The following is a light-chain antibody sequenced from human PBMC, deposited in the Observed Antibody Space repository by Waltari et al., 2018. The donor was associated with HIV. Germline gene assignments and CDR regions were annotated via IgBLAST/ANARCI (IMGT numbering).Light chain of an antibody. J-gene: IGKJ1*01. Sequence: EIVMTQSPATLSVSPGERATLSCRASQSVSSNLAWYQQKPGQAPRLLIHGASTRANGIPARFSGSGYGKEFNRKISSLQSEDFAVYYCQQYNNWPQTFGQGTKVEIK. CDR3: QQYNNWPQT. CDR2: GAS. V-gene: IGKV3-15*01. CDR1: QSVSSN.